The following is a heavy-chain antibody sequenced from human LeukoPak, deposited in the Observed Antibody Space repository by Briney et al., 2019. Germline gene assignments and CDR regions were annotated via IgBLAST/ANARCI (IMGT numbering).Heavy chain of an antibody. J-gene: IGHJ4*02. CDR1: GFTFRSYA. V-gene: IGHV3-23*01. Sequence: PGGSLRLSCAASGFTFRSYAMSWVRQAPGKGLEWVSAISGSGGSTYYADSVKGRFTISRDNSKNTLYLQMNSLRAEDTAVYYCAKDPVYSSGWYDYWGQGTLVTVFS. CDR2: ISGSGGST. D-gene: IGHD6-19*01. CDR3: AKDPVYSSGWYDY.